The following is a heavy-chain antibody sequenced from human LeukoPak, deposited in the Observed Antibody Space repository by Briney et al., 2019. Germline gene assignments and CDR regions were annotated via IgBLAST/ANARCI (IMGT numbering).Heavy chain of an antibody. V-gene: IGHV3-11*01. CDR2: ISSSGSTI. Sequence: GGSLRLSCAASGCTFSDYYMSWIRQAPGKGLEWVSYISSSGSTIYYADSVKGRFTISRDNAKNSLYLQMNSLRAEDTAVYYCARTYDFWSGTPSFDYWGQGTLVTVSS. D-gene: IGHD3-3*01. CDR3: ARTYDFWSGTPSFDY. CDR1: GCTFSDYY. J-gene: IGHJ4*02.